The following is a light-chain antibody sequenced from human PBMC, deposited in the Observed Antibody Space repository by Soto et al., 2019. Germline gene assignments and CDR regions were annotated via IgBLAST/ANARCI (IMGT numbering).Light chain of an antibody. CDR2: AVS. CDR3: LQHYSDLRGYT. V-gene: IGKV1-17*03. J-gene: IGKJ2*01. Sequence: DIQMTQSPSAMSASVGGRVTITCRASQGISNYLAWFQQKPGKVPKRLVYAVSSLLSGVPSSFSGSGSGTEFTLTINSLQPEDFATYYCLQHYSDLRGYTLGQGTKLEIK. CDR1: QGISNY.